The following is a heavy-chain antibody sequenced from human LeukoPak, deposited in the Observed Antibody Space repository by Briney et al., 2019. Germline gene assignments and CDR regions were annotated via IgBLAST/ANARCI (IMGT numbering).Heavy chain of an antibody. V-gene: IGHV3-21*01. CDR1: GFTFSSYS. D-gene: IGHD3-16*02. Sequence: GGSLRLSCAASGFTFSSYSMNWVRQAPGKGLEWVSSISSSSSYIYYADSVKGRFTISRDNAKNSLYLQMNSLRAEDTAVYYCARDAPGGVIVPFDYWGQGTPVTVSS. CDR3: ARDAPGGVIVPFDY. CDR2: ISSSSSYI. J-gene: IGHJ4*02.